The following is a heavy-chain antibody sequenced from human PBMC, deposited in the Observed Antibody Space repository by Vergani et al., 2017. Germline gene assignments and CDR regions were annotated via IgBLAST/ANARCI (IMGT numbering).Heavy chain of an antibody. D-gene: IGHD5-12*01. CDR3: ATAKPRNCGYDYLYYDHAMDV. J-gene: IGHJ6*02. V-gene: IGHV3-23*01. Sequence: EVQLLESGGDLVQPGGSLRLSCAASGFTFNHYAMNWVRPAPGKGLEWVSGISGSGGSTYYAGSVKGRFTISRDSTKKTLYLLMNSLSAGDTAVYYCATAKPRNCGYDYLYYDHAMDVWGQGTTVTVSS. CDR2: ISGSGGST. CDR1: GFTFNHYA.